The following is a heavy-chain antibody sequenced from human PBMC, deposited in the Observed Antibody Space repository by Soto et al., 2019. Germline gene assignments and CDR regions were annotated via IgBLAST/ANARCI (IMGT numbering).Heavy chain of an antibody. D-gene: IGHD3-10*01. V-gene: IGHV4-59*01. CDR2: IYYLGST. CDR1: GGSMSDYF. Sequence: LSLTCSVPGGSMSDYFWSWIRQSPGKGLEWIGYIYYLGSTDYNPSLKSRVTISVDTSKRQFSLRLTSVTAADTAVYYCARDGYDGSGSPYPAYWGPGTQVTVSS. CDR3: ARDGYDGSGSPYPAY. J-gene: IGHJ4*02.